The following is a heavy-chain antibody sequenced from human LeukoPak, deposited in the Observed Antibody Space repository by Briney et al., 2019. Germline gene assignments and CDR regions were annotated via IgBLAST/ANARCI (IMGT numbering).Heavy chain of an antibody. CDR3: ARDHLGAVDI. CDR1: GYTFTSYD. CDR2: ISPNSGGT. Sequence: ASVKVSCKASGYTFTSYDIYWLRQAPGQGLEWMGWISPNSGGTNYAQKFQGRVTMTRDTSISTAYMELSSLRSDDTAVYYCARDHLGAVDIWGQGTMVTVSS. V-gene: IGHV1-2*02. J-gene: IGHJ3*02.